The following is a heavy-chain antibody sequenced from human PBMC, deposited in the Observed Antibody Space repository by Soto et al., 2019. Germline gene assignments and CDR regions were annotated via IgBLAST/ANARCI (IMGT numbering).Heavy chain of an antibody. D-gene: IGHD3-3*01. CDR3: ARERKFDFWRKGLDV. CDR2: MEPNSGRT. J-gene: IGHJ6*02. V-gene: IGHV1-8*02. Sequence: ASVKVSCQASGGTFSSYAISWVGQAPGQGLEWLGWMEPNSGRTGYAKNLKGRITMTRNISRNTAHMELSSLQSEDTAVYYCARERKFDFWRKGLDVWGQGTTVTVSS. CDR1: GGTFSSYA.